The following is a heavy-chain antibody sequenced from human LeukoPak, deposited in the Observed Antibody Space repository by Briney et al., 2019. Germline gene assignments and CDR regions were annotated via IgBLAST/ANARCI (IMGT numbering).Heavy chain of an antibody. V-gene: IGHV4-59*08. Sequence: PSETLSLTCSVSGDSIRTYYYSWIRQSPGKGLEWIGNIYHTGSTNYNPSLKRRVTISIDTFRSQFSLKMSSVTAADTAVYYCVGSWSPILFDYWGQGALVTVSS. CDR2: IYHTGST. CDR1: GDSIRTYY. CDR3: VGSWSPILFDY. J-gene: IGHJ4*02. D-gene: IGHD6-19*01.